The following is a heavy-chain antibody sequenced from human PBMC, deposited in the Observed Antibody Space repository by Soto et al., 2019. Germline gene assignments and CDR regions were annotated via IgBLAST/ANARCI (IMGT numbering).Heavy chain of an antibody. J-gene: IGHJ5*02. CDR1: GGTFSSYT. CDR2: IIPILGIA. D-gene: IGHD5-18*01. Sequence: SVKVSCKASGGTFSSYTISWVRQAPGQGLEWMGRIIPILGIANYAQKFQGRVTITADKSTSTAYMELSSLRSEDTAVYYCARDEGNTAMVNWFDPWGQGTLVTVSS. V-gene: IGHV1-69*04. CDR3: ARDEGNTAMVNWFDP.